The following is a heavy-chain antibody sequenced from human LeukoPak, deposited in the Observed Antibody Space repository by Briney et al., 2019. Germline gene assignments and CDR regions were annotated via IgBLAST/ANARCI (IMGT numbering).Heavy chain of an antibody. V-gene: IGHV4-59*08. CDR3: ARTGYSSTWSPLNHFDY. CDR2: IYYSGST. CDR1: GGSISSYY. J-gene: IGHJ4*02. Sequence: SETLSLTCTVSGGSISSYYWSWIRQPPGKGLEWIGYIYYSGSTNYNPSLKSRVTISVDTSKNQFSLKLSSVTAADTAVYYCARTGYSSTWSPLNHFDYWGQGTLVTVSS. D-gene: IGHD6-13*01.